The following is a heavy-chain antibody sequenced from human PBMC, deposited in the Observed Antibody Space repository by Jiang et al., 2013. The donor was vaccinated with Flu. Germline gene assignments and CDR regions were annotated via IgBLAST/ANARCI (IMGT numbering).Heavy chain of an antibody. D-gene: IGHD5-18*01. CDR3: AKESGYSYGYLDY. Sequence: QLLESGGGLVLPGGSLRLSCAASGFTFSSYAMTWVRQAPGKGLEWVSTVSDRDGTTYYADSVKGRFTISRDNSKNTVYLQMNSLRAEDTAIYYCAKESGYSYGYLDYWGQG. J-gene: IGHJ4*02. V-gene: IGHV3-23*01. CDR1: GFTFSSYA. CDR2: VSDRDGTT.